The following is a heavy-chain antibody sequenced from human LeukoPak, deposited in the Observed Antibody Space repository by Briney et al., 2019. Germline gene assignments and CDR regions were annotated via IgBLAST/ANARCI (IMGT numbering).Heavy chain of an antibody. Sequence: GGSLRLSCAASGFTFSHCSMNWVRQAPGKGLEWVSSISSDSRYIYYADSLKGRFTISRDNAKNSLYLQMNSLRAEDTAVYYCAADYAGNSLWYYYGLGVWGQGTTVTVSS. V-gene: IGHV3-21*01. CDR3: AADYAGNSLWYYYGLGV. D-gene: IGHD4-23*01. J-gene: IGHJ6*02. CDR1: GFTFSHCS. CDR2: ISSDSRYI.